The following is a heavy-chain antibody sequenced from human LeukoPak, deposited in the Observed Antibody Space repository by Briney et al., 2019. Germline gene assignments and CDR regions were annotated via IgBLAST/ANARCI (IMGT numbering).Heavy chain of an antibody. CDR1: GFTFSSYW. CDR2: MNSDGSST. J-gene: IGHJ4*02. D-gene: IGHD2-2*01. V-gene: IGHV3-74*01. CDR3: ASGVSSTSCYVDY. Sequence: QSGGSLRLSCGASGFTFSSYWMNWVRQAPGEGLVWVSRMNSDGSSTSYADSVKGRFTISRDNAKKTLYLQMNSLRAEDTAVYYCASGVSSTSCYVDYWGQGTLVTVSS.